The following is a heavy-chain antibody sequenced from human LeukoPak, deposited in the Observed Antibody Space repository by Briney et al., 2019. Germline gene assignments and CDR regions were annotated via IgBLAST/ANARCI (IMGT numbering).Heavy chain of an antibody. CDR1: GGTFSSYA. CDR3: ASARYYYDSSGYSDDAFDI. J-gene: IGHJ3*02. D-gene: IGHD3-22*01. V-gene: IGHV1-69*13. CDR2: IIPIFGTA. Sequence: PVKVSCKASGGTFSSYAISWVRQAPGQGLEWMGGIIPIFGTANYAQKFQGRVTITADESTSTAYMELSSLRSEDTAVYYCASARYYYDSSGYSDDAFDIWGQGTMVTVSS.